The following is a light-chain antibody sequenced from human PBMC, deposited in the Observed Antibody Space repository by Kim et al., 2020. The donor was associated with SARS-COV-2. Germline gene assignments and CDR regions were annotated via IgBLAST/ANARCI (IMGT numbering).Light chain of an antibody. Sequence: SLSPGQGATLSCRASQSISIHLAWYQHKPGQAPRLLIYDASNRATGIPDRFSGSGSGTDFTLTIGSLQSEDFAFYYCQQYNKWPYTFGQGTKLEI. V-gene: IGKV3D-15*01. CDR3: QQYNKWPYT. J-gene: IGKJ2*01. CDR1: QSISIH. CDR2: DAS.